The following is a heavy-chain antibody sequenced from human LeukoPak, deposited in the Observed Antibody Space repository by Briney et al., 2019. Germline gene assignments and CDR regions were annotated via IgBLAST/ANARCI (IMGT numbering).Heavy chain of an antibody. CDR1: GXSITSSNYY. J-gene: IGHJ5*02. V-gene: IGHV4-39*01. Sequence: KASETLSLTCTVSGXSITSSNYYWGWIRQPPGKGLEWIGSIYYSGSTYYNPSLKSRVTISVDTSKNQFSLKLSSVTAADTAVYYCARHGGYDRSGYWFDPWGQGTLVTVSS. CDR2: IYYSGST. D-gene: IGHD3-22*01. CDR3: ARHGGYDRSGYWFDP.